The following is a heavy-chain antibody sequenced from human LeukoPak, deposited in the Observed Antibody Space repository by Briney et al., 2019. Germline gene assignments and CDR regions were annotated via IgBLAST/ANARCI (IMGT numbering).Heavy chain of an antibody. CDR3: ARLKFYDSTGYSPGYYMDV. Sequence: SETLSLTCTVSGGSIISNYWSWIRQSAGTGLEWIGRIYGSGITDYNPSLKSRVTMSLDTSRKQFSLRLTSVTAADMAVYYCARLKFYDSTGYSPGYYMDVWGKGTTVSVFS. D-gene: IGHD3-22*01. CDR2: IYGSGIT. CDR1: GGSIISNY. J-gene: IGHJ6*03. V-gene: IGHV4-4*07.